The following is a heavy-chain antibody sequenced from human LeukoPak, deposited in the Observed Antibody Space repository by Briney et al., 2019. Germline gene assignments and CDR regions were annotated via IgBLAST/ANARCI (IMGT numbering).Heavy chain of an antibody. D-gene: IGHD4-11*01. CDR1: GFTFSSYW. CDR2: IKQDGSEK. Sequence: PGGSLRLSCAASGFTFSSYWMSWVRQAPGKGLEWVANIKQDGSEKYYVDSVKGRFTISRDNAKNSLYLQMNSLRAEDTAVYYCARGLGTVTYYYYYMDVWGKGTTVTVSS. CDR3: ARGLGTVTYYYYYMDV. V-gene: IGHV3-7*01. J-gene: IGHJ6*03.